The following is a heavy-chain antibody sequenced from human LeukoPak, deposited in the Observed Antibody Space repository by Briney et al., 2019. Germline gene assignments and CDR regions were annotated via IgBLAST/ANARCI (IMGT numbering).Heavy chain of an antibody. CDR3: TRETSSRYFDY. Sequence: ASVKVSCKASGYTLTSYDINWVRQATGQGLEWMGWMNPNSGRAGYAQNFQGRITITRNTSISTAYMELSSLRSEDTAVYYCTRETSSRYFDYWGQGTLVTVSS. J-gene: IGHJ4*02. V-gene: IGHV1-8*01. CDR2: MNPNSGRA. CDR1: GYTLTSYD.